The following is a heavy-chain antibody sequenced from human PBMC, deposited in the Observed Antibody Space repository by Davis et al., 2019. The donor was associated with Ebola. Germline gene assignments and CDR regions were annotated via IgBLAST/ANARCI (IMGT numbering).Heavy chain of an antibody. CDR3: ARIADYYYYMDV. CDR1: GYTLTELS. V-gene: IGHV1-24*01. CDR2: FDPEDGET. Sequence: ASVKVSCKVSGYTLTELSMHWVRQAPGKGLEWMGGFDPEDGETIYAQKFQGRVTMTEDTSTDTAYMELRSLRSDDTAVYYCARIADYYYYMDVWGKGTTVTVSS. D-gene: IGHD2-21*01. J-gene: IGHJ6*03.